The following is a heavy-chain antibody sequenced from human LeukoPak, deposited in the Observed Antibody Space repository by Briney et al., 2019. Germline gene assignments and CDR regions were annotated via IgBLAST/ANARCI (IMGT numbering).Heavy chain of an antibody. CDR1: GFSVSNKY. D-gene: IGHD6-19*01. CDR3: AGGQMFTSGGFDD. Sequence: GGSLRLSCAASGFSVSNKYMSWVRQAPGKGLEWVSVIYTGGDTYYADSVRGRFTISRDNSKNTVNLQMDSLRAEDTALYYCAGGQMFTSGGFDDWGQGTLVTVSS. V-gene: IGHV3-53*01. J-gene: IGHJ4*02. CDR2: IYTGGDT.